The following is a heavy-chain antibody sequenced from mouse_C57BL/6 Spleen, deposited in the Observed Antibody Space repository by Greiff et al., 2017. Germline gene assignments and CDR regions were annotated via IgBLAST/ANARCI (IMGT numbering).Heavy chain of an antibody. CDR1: GYAFSSSW. CDR2: IYPGDGDT. CDR3: ARGTAQAYVDD. J-gene: IGHJ2*01. V-gene: IGHV1-82*01. Sequence: VKLQESGPELVKPGASVKISCKASGYAFSSSWMNWVKQRPGKGLEWIGRIYPGDGDTNYNGKFKGKATLTADKSSSTAYMQLSSRTSEDSAVYFCARGTAQAYVDDWGKGTTLTVSS. D-gene: IGHD3-2*02.